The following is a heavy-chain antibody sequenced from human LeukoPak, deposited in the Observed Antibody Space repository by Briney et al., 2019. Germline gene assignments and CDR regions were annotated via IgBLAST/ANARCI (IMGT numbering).Heavy chain of an antibody. Sequence: SETLSLTCTVSGGSISSSSYYWGWIRQPPGKGLEWIGSIYHSGSTYYNPSLKSRVTISVDTSKNQFSLKLSSVTAADTAVYYRARDSPGSARYYYYYYMDVWGKGTTVTVSS. J-gene: IGHJ6*03. D-gene: IGHD2-15*01. CDR1: GGSISSSSYY. CDR3: ARDSPGSARYYYYYYMDV. V-gene: IGHV4-39*07. CDR2: IYHSGST.